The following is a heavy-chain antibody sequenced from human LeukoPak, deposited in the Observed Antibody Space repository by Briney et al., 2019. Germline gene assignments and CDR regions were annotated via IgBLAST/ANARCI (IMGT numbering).Heavy chain of an antibody. V-gene: IGHV4-59*08. Sequence: SETLSLTCTVSGGSISDYYWSWIRQPPGKGLEWNGYIYYSGSTNYNPSLKSRVTISVDTSKNQFSLKLSSVTAADTAVYYCARRTAVGAFDYWGQGTLVTVSS. D-gene: IGHD6-13*01. CDR1: GGSISDYY. CDR2: IYYSGST. CDR3: ARRTAVGAFDY. J-gene: IGHJ4*02.